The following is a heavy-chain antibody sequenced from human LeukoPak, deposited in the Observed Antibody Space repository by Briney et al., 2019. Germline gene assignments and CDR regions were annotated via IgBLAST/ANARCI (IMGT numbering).Heavy chain of an antibody. J-gene: IGHJ4*02. CDR1: GYTFTSYD. V-gene: IGHV1-8*01. Sequence: GASVKVSCKASGYTFTSYDINWVRQATGQGLEWMGWINPNSGNTGYAQKFKGRVNMTRKTSISTDYMELSSLRSEDTAVYYCATLSRGAPNDYWGQGTLVTVSS. CDR3: ATLSRGAPNDY. D-gene: IGHD3-16*01. CDR2: INPNSGNT.